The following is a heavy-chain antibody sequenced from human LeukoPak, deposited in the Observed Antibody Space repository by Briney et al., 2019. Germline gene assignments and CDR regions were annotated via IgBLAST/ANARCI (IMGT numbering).Heavy chain of an antibody. V-gene: IGHV3-7*01. CDR3: ARGGGWDQLLCHF. CDR2: IKQDGSET. J-gene: IGHJ4*02. D-gene: IGHD2-2*01. Sequence: GGSLRLSCAASGFSLCDYWMNWVRQAPGKGLEWLATIKQDGSETHYVDSMKGRLSISRDNAKHSLYLQINGLRAEDTAVYYCARGGGWDQLLCHFWGQGTLVTVSS. CDR1: GFSLCDYW.